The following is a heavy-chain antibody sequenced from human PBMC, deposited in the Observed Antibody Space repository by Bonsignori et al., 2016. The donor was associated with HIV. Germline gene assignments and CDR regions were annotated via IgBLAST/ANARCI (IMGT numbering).Heavy chain of an antibody. V-gene: IGHV1-8*01. Sequence: WVRQAPGQGLEWMGWMNPNSGDTGYPQKFQGRVTMTRNTSISTAYMDLRSLKSEDTGVYYCARGRRYFYDVSGYVLDYWGQGILVTVSS. D-gene: IGHD3-22*01. CDR3: ARGRRYFYDVSGYVLDY. CDR2: MNPNSGDT. J-gene: IGHJ4*02.